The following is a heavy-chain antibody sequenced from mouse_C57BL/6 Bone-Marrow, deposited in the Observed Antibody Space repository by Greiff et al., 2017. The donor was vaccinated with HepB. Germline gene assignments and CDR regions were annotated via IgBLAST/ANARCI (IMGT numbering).Heavy chain of an antibody. CDR1: GFTFSDFY. CDR2: RRNKANDYTT. D-gene: IGHD2-5*01. CDR3: ARDAGSNYGFAY. V-gene: IGHV7-1*01. Sequence: EVKLVESGGGLVQSGRSLRLSCATSGFTFSDFYMEWVRQAPGKGLEWIAARRNKANDYTTEYSASVKGRFIVSRDTSQSILYLQMNALRAEDTAIYYCARDAGSNYGFAYWGQGTLVTVSA. J-gene: IGHJ3*01.